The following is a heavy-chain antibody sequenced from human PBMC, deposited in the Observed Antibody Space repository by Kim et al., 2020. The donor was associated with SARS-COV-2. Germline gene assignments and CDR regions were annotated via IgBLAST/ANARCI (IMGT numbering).Heavy chain of an antibody. Sequence: GGSLRLSCAASGFTFSSYGMHWVRQAPGKGLEWVAVIWYDGSNKYYADSVKGRFTISRDNSKNTLYLQMNSLRAEDTAVYYCAREDYCSSTSCPRIYYYGMDVWGQGTTVTVSS. CDR1: GFTFSSYG. J-gene: IGHJ6*02. D-gene: IGHD2-2*01. CDR3: AREDYCSSTSCPRIYYYGMDV. CDR2: IWYDGSNK. V-gene: IGHV3-33*01.